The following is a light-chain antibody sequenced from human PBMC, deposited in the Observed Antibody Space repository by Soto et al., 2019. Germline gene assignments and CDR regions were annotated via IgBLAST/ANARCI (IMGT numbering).Light chain of an antibody. V-gene: IGKV3-11*01. J-gene: IGKJ2*01. CDR3: QQRGA. CDR1: QSVDSS. CDR2: DAS. Sequence: EVVLTQSPATLSLSPGERATLSCRASQSVDSSLAWYQQKLGQAPRLLIYDASNRATGIPGRFSGSGSETDFTLTISSLEPEDFAVYYCQQRGALGQGTKGEIK.